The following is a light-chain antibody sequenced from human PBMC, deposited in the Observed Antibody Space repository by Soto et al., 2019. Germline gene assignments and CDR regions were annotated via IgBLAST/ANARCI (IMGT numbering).Light chain of an antibody. J-gene: IGKJ5*01. CDR1: QSVSGRY. CDR2: GAS. CDR3: QQYGGFPIT. V-gene: IGKV3-20*01. Sequence: DILSTYSPGALSQSPLQSHTQSYRPSQSVSGRYLAWYQQKPGQAPRLPIYGASSRATGIPDRFSGGGSGTDFTLTISRLEPGDFAVYFCQQYGGFPITFGQGTRLEIK.